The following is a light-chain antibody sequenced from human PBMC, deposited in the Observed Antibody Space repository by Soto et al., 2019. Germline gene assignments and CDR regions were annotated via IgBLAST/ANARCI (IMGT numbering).Light chain of an antibody. Sequence: QSALTQPASVSGSPGQSITISCTGTSSDVGGYNYVSWYQQHPGKAPKLMIYDVSNRPAGVSNRFSGSKSGNTASLTISGLQAEEEDDYYCSSYTGSSTYVVFGGGTKLTVL. CDR1: SSDVGGYNY. CDR2: DVS. CDR3: SSYTGSSTYVV. V-gene: IGLV2-14*01. J-gene: IGLJ2*01.